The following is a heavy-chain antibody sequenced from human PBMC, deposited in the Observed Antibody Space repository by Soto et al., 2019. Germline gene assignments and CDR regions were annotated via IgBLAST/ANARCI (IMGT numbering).Heavy chain of an antibody. CDR3: ARGVYYDDSSGYSSPPLYFDY. J-gene: IGHJ4*02. CDR1: GFTFSSYG. D-gene: IGHD3-22*01. Sequence: GGSLRLSCAASGFTFSSYGMHWVRQAPGKGLEWVAVIWYDGSNKYYADSVKGRFTISRDNSKNTLYLQMNSLRAEDTAVYYCARGVYYDDSSGYSSPPLYFDYWGQETLFTVP. V-gene: IGHV3-33*01. CDR2: IWYDGSNK.